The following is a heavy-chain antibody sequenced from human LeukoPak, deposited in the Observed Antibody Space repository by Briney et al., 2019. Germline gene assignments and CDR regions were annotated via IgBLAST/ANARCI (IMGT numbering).Heavy chain of an antibody. J-gene: IGHJ4*02. CDR3: MSPMTTVPSRDY. CDR1: GFTFSGSD. CDR2: IRSKANSYAT. V-gene: IGHV3-73*01. D-gene: IGHD4-17*01. Sequence: GGSLRLSCAASGFTFSGSDMHWVRQASGKGLEWVGRIRSKANSYATTYAASVNGRFTISRDHSKNTAYLQMNSLKTEDTAVYYCMSPMTTVPSRDYWGQGTLVTVSS.